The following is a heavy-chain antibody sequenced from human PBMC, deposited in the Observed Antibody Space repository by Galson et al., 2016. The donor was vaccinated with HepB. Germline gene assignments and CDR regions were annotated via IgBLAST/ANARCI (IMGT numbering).Heavy chain of an antibody. V-gene: IGHV4-39*01. D-gene: IGHD4/OR15-4a*01. CDR2: INYAGSP. CDR1: GDSISSSGYY. J-gene: IGHJ4*02. CDR3: ARHTSTRGAFDY. Sequence: SETLSLTCTVSGDSISSSGYYWGWIRQPPGKGLEWIASINYAGSPYYNPSLKDRVTISVDTSKNQFSLKASSVTAADTAVYYCARHTSTRGAFDYWGQGRLVTVSS.